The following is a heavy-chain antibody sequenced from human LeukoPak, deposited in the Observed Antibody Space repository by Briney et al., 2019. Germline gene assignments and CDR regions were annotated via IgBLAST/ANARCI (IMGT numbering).Heavy chain of an antibody. Sequence: QPGGSLRLSCAASGFTFSSYAMSWVRQAPGKGLEWVSLISGSGGSTYYADSVKGRFTISRDNAKNSLYLQMNSLRAEDTAVYYRARIQNLHYFDDPNDAFDIWGQGTMVTVSS. CDR3: ARIQNLHYFDDPNDAFDI. CDR2: ISGSGGST. D-gene: IGHD2-21*01. J-gene: IGHJ3*02. CDR1: GFTFSSYA. V-gene: IGHV3-23*01.